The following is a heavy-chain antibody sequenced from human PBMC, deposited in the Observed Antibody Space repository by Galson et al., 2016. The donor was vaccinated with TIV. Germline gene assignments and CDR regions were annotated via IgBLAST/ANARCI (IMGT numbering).Heavy chain of an antibody. J-gene: IGHJ6*02. V-gene: IGHV3-66*02. CDR3: ARDRVVDATYYYYYYGMDV. CDR2: ISDGGKT. CDR1: GLSVSINC. Sequence: SLRLSCAASGLSVSINCMTWVRQAPGKGLEWVSLISDGGKTYYSDSVKGRFTISRDNSKNTLYLQMNGLRAEDTAVYYCARDRVVDATYYYYYYGMDVWGQGTVVTVSS. D-gene: IGHD1-26*01.